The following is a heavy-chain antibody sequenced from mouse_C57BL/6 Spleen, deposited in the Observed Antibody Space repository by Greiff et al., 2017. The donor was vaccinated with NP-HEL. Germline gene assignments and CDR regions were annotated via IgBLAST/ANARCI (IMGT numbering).Heavy chain of an antibody. J-gene: IGHJ3*01. CDR1: GYTFTSYW. CDR3: ASSGYEAWFAY. V-gene: IGHV1-61*01. Sequence: VKLQQPGAELVRPGSSVKLSCKASGYTFTSYWMDWVKQRPGQGLEWIGNIYPSDSETHYNQKFKDKATLTVDKSSSTAYMQLSSLTSEDSAVYYCASSGYEAWFAYWGQGTLVTVSA. CDR2: IYPSDSET. D-gene: IGHD3-2*02.